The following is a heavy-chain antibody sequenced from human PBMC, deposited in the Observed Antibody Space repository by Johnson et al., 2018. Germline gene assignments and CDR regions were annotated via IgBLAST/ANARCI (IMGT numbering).Heavy chain of an antibody. CDR2: ITWKSGSI. D-gene: IGHD6-19*01. J-gene: IGHJ1*01. CDR3: ASIEFGGGWFYQY. CDR1: GFTFDDYA. Sequence: VQLVQSGGGLVQPGGSLRLSCAASGFTFDDYAMYWVRQAPGKGLDWVSGITWKSGSIGYADSVKGRFTISRDNSKNTLYLQISSLTVEDTAIYYCASIEFGGGWFYQYWGQGTLVTVSS. V-gene: IGHV3-9*01.